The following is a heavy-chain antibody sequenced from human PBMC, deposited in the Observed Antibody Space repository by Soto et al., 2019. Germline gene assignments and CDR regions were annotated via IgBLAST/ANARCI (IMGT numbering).Heavy chain of an antibody. J-gene: IGHJ6*04. CDR3: AGHPIAAAPGNRHVDV. D-gene: IGHD6-13*01. Sequence: QLQVQESGPGLVKPSETLSLDCTVSGGSVSSSRYFWGWIRQPPGKGLEWIGSVYFDGSTYYSASLKSRVTISLDTAKNHFSLKLISVTAADTAVYYCAGHPIAAAPGNRHVDVWGIGTTVTVSS. CDR1: GGSVSSSRYF. CDR2: VYFDGST. V-gene: IGHV4-39*02.